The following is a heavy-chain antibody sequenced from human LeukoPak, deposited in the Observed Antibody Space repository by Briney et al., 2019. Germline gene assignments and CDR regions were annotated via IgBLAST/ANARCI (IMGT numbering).Heavy chain of an antibody. CDR1: GVSINSGGYS. V-gene: IGHV4-30-2*01. CDR2: INHSGST. CDR3: ARGSRDGYKPFDY. J-gene: IGHJ4*02. Sequence: SETLSLTCAVSGVSINSGGYSWSWIRQPPGKGLEWIGEINHSGSTNYNPSLKSRVTISVDTSKNQFSLKLSSVTAADTAVYYCARGSRDGYKPFDYWGQGTLVTVSS. D-gene: IGHD5-24*01.